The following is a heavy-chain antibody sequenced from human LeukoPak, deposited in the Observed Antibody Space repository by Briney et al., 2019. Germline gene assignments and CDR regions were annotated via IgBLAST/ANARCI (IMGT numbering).Heavy chain of an antibody. CDR3: ARGAPAVATIDY. CDR2: IYYSGST. D-gene: IGHD5-12*01. Sequence: PSETLSLTCTVSGGSISSGGYYWSWIRQHPGKGLEWIGYIYYSGSTYYNPSLKSRVTISVDTSKNQFSLKLSSVTAADTAVYYCARGAPAVATIDYWGQGTLVTVSS. CDR1: GGSISSGGYY. J-gene: IGHJ4*02. V-gene: IGHV4-31*03.